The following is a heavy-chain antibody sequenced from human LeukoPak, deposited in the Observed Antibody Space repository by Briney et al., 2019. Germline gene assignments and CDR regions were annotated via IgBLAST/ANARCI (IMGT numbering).Heavy chain of an antibody. V-gene: IGHV3-30*02. Sequence: GGSLRLSCAASGFTFSSYGMHWVRRAPGKGLEWVAFIRYDGSNKYYADSVKGRFTISRDNSKNTLYLQMNSLRAEDTAVYYCAKDPTSYYYDSSGLGGYWGQGTLVTVSS. CDR2: IRYDGSNK. D-gene: IGHD3-22*01. CDR1: GFTFSSYG. J-gene: IGHJ4*02. CDR3: AKDPTSYYYDSSGLGGY.